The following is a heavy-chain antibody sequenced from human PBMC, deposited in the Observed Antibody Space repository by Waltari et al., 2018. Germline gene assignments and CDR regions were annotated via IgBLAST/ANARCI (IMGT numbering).Heavy chain of an antibody. Sequence: QLQLQESGPRLVKPSGTPSATCAVSGDSISGSYWWSWVRQPPGKGLEWIGQIHGSGRSNYNPSLESRVTVSIDTSNNHFSLKVTSATAADTAVYYCARDRGRGLYLDSWGQGTLVTVSP. CDR2: IHGSGRS. J-gene: IGHJ4*02. D-gene: IGHD2-15*01. CDR1: GDSISGSYW. CDR3: ARDRGRGLYLDS. V-gene: IGHV4-4*02.